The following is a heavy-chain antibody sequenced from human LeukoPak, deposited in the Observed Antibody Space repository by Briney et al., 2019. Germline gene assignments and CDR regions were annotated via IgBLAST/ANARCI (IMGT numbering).Heavy chain of an antibody. CDR2: IYYSAST. J-gene: IGHJ4*02. Sequence: SETLSLTCTVSGGSISSYYWSWMRQPPGKGLEWIRYIYYSASTYYNPSLKSRVTISLDTHKKQFSLNLSSVTAADTAGYFCARTHDYGGNTDFDYRVQGILVTVCS. CDR3: ARTHDYGGNTDFDY. V-gene: IGHV4-59*01. CDR1: GGSISSYY. D-gene: IGHD4-23*01.